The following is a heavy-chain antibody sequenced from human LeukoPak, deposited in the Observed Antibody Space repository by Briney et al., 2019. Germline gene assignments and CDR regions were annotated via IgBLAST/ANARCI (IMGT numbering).Heavy chain of an antibody. V-gene: IGHV3-20*03. D-gene: IGHD1-1*01. Sequence: PGGSLRLSSAVPGFTFDDYGMSWVRHAPRKGLESVSGINWNGGSRGYADSVKGRFTISRDNAKNSLYLQMNSLRAEDTALYYCARDPPDNWNFEYNWFDPWGQRTLVTVSS. CDR1: GFTFDDYG. CDR3: ARDPPDNWNFEYNWFDP. CDR2: INWNGGSR. J-gene: IGHJ5*02.